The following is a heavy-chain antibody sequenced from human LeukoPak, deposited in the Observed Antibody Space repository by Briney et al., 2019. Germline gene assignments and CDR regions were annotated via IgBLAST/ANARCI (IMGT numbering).Heavy chain of an antibody. CDR1: GFTFSGSD. J-gene: IGHJ4*02. CDR3: ARELPFDY. Sequence: QPGGSLRLSCAASGFTFSGSDMHWVRQASGKGLEWVGRIRIKTNSYATEYAASVKGRFTISRDNAKNSLYLQMNSLRAEDTAVYYCARELPFDYWGQGTLVTVSS. V-gene: IGHV3-73*01. CDR2: IRIKTNSYAT. D-gene: IGHD2-15*01.